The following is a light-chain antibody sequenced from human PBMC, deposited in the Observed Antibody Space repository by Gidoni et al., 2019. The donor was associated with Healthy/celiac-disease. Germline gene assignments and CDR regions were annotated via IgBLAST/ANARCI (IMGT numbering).Light chain of an antibody. CDR2: DAS. CDR1: QSVSSY. CDR3: QQRSNWHRT. J-gene: IGKJ1*01. Sequence: IVLTQSPATLSLSPGERANLSCRASQSVSSYLAWYQQKPGQAPRLLIYDASNRATGIPARFSGSGSGTDFTLTISSLEPEDFAVYYCQQRSNWHRTFGQGTKVEIK. V-gene: IGKV3-11*01.